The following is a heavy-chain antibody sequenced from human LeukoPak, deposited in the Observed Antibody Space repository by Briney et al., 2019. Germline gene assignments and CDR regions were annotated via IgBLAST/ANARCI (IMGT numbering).Heavy chain of an antibody. CDR3: ARSSSGWSVDF. D-gene: IGHD6-19*01. V-gene: IGHV1-18*01. J-gene: IGHJ4*02. Sequence: ASVKVSCKASGYMFTHYGVSWVRQAPGQGLEWMGWINSAEGGTLYAENLQGRVTLTTDTSTSTLYMELGTLRSDDTAVYYCARSSSGWSVDFWGQGTLVTVSS. CDR1: GYMFTHYG. CDR2: INSAEGGT.